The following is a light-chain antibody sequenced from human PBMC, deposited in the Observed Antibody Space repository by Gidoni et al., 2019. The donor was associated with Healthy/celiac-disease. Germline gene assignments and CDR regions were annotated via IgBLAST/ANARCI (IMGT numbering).Light chain of an antibody. V-gene: IGKV3-11*01. CDR1: QSVSSY. J-gene: IGKJ2*01. Sequence: EIVLTQSPATLSLSPGERATRACSASQSVSSYLAWYQQTPGQAPRLLIYDASNRATGIPARFSGSGSGTDFTLTISSLEPEDFAVYYCQQRSNWPRTFGQGTKLEIK. CDR3: QQRSNWPRT. CDR2: DAS.